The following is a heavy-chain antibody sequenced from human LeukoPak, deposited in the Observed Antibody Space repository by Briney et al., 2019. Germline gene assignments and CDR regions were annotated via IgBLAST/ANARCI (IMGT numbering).Heavy chain of an antibody. CDR2: ISSSSSYI. CDR1: GFTFSDYY. J-gene: IGHJ4*02. V-gene: IGHV3-11*06. CDR3: ARDSRALDY. Sequence: GGSLRLSCEASGFTFSDYYMTWIRQAPGKGLEWVSYISSSSSYIYYADSVKGRFTISRDNAKNSLYLQMNSLRAEDTAGYYCARDSRALDYWGQGTLVTVSS.